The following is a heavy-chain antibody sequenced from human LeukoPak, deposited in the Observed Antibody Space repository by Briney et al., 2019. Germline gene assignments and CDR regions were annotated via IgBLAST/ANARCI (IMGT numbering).Heavy chain of an antibody. Sequence: GGSLRLSCAASKFTFSSYAMSWVRQAPGKGLEWVSVISGSGGSTYYADSVKGRFTISRDNSKNTLYLQMNSLRAEDTAVYYCAKAGARFLEWFTPGHFDYWGQGTLVTVSS. D-gene: IGHD3-3*01. CDR1: KFTFSSYA. J-gene: IGHJ4*02. CDR2: ISGSGGST. V-gene: IGHV3-23*01. CDR3: AKAGARFLEWFTPGHFDY.